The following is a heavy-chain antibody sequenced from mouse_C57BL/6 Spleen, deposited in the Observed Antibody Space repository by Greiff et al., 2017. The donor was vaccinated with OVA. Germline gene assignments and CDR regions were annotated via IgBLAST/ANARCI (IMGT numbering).Heavy chain of an antibody. CDR3: ARHEDDGYDVGYFDY. Sequence: VVKPGASVKLSCKASGYTFTEYTIHWVKQRSGQGLEWIGWFYPGSGSIKYNEKFKDKATLTADKSSSTVYMELSRLTSEDSAVYFCARHEDDGYDVGYFDYWGQGTTLTVSS. CDR1: GYTFTEYT. V-gene: IGHV1-62-2*01. D-gene: IGHD2-2*01. J-gene: IGHJ2*01. CDR2: FYPGSGSI.